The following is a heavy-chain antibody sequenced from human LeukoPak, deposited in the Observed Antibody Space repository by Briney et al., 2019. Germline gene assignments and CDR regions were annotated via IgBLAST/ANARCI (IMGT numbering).Heavy chain of an antibody. CDR2: ISGSGGST. D-gene: IGHD5-24*01. V-gene: IGHV3-23*01. J-gene: IGHJ4*02. CDR1: GFTFSSYA. Sequence: PGGSLRLSCAASGFTFSSYAMSWVRQAPGKGLEWVSAISGSGGSTYYADSVKGRFTISRDNSKNTLYLQMNSLRAEDSAVYYCAKPIPDLMEGDAADGEHFDYWGQGTLVTVSS. CDR3: AKPIPDLMEGDAADGEHFDY.